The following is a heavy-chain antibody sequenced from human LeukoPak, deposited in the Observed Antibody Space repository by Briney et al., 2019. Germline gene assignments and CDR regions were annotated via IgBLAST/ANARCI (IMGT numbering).Heavy chain of an antibody. CDR3: AREIAAAGASYYYYYGMDV. CDR2: INHSGST. V-gene: IGHV4-34*01. CDR1: GVSFSGYY. Sequence: SETLSLTCAVYGVSFSGYYWSWLRQPPGKGLEWIGEINHSGSTNYNPSLKSRVTISVDTSKNQFSLKLSSVTAADTAVYYCAREIAAAGASYYYYYGMDVWGKGTTVTVSS. D-gene: IGHD6-13*01. J-gene: IGHJ6*04.